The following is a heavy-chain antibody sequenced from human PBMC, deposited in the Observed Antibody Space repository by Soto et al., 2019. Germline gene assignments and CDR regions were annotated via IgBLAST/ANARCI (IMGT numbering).Heavy chain of an antibody. D-gene: IGHD6-19*01. Sequence: QVQLVQSGAEVKKPGASVKVPCKASAYTFTSYYMHWGRQAPGQGLEWMGIINPRGGTTSYAQKFEGRATMAMDTSTSTVYMEWGSLRSEDTTVYYCTANSSGWWRAFDIWGQGTMVSVSS. V-gene: IGHV1-46*03. CDR1: AYTFTSYY. CDR3: TANSSGWWRAFDI. J-gene: IGHJ3*02. CDR2: INPRGGTT.